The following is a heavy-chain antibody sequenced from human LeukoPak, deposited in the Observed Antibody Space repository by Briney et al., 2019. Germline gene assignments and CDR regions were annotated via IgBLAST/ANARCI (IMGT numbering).Heavy chain of an antibody. D-gene: IGHD1-1*01. CDR1: GFTFSSYS. Sequence: GGSLRLSCAASGFTFSSYSMNWVRQAPGKGLVWVSHINTDGSNTAYADSVRGRFTISRDNAKNTLYLQMNSLRAEDTAVYYCALITGKRDFGYWGQGTPVTVSS. V-gene: IGHV3-74*01. CDR3: ALITGKRDFGY. CDR2: INTDGSNT. J-gene: IGHJ4*02.